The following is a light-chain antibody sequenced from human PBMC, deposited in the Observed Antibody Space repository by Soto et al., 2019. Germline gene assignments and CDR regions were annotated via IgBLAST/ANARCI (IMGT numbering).Light chain of an antibody. CDR1: GSDVGNYVF. J-gene: IGLJ1*01. CDR3: VSYTSTSTLV. Sequence: QSALTQPASVSGSPGQSITISCTGTGSDVGNYVFVSWYQQYPGKAPKLIIFEVSNRPSGVSDRFSGSKSGNTASLSISGLQSEDEADYYCVSYTSTSTLVFGTGTKVTVL. CDR2: EVS. V-gene: IGLV2-14*01.